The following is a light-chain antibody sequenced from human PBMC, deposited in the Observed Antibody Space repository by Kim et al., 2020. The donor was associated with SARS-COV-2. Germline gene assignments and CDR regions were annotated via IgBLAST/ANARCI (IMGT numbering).Light chain of an antibody. Sequence: EIVLTQSPGTLSLSPGERATLSYRASQSVSSNYLAWYQQKPGQAPRLLIYGASSRATGIPDRFSGSGSGTDFTLTISRLEPEDFAVYYCQQYDSSPITFGQGTRLEIK. CDR3: QQYDSSPIT. CDR2: GAS. CDR1: QSVSSNY. V-gene: IGKV3-20*01. J-gene: IGKJ5*01.